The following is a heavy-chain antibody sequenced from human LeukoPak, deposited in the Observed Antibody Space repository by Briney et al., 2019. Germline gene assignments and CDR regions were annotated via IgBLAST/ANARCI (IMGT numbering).Heavy chain of an antibody. J-gene: IGHJ4*02. CDR3: AAVSYYFDY. Sequence: SETLSLTCTVSGGSISSYYWSWIRQPPGKGLEWIGSIYYSGSTYYNPSLKSRVTISVDTSKNQFSLKLSSVTAADTAVYYCAAVSYYFDYWGQGTLVTVSS. CDR2: IYYSGST. CDR1: GGSISSYY. V-gene: IGHV4-59*05. D-gene: IGHD6-6*01.